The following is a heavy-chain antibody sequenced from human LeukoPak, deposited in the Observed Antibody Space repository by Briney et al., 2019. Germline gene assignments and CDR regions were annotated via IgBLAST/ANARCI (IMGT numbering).Heavy chain of an antibody. CDR3: GRLADKKLQRFLDY. V-gene: IGHV1-18*01. CDR1: GYTFTIYG. J-gene: IGHJ4*02. CDR2: ISAYNGDT. Sequence: ASVKVSCKASGYTFTIYGISWVRQAPGQGLEWMGWISAYNGDTNYAQNVQGRLTMTTDTSTGTAYMELRSLRSDDTAVYYCGRLADKKLQRFLDYWGQGTLVTVSS. D-gene: IGHD2-15*01.